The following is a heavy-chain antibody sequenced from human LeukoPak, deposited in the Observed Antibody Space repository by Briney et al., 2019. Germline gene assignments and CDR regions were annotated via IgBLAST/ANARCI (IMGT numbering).Heavy chain of an antibody. CDR1: GYTFTGYY. V-gene: IGHV1-2*02. D-gene: IGHD2-15*01. J-gene: IGHJ4*02. CDR2: INPNSGGT. CDR3: ARAGGYCSGGSCYSLRFDY. Sequence: ASVKVSCKASGYTFTGYYMHWVRQAPGQGLEWMGWINPNSGGTNYAQKFQGRVTMTRDTSISTAYMELSRLRSDDTAVYYCARAGGYCSGGSCYSLRFDYWGQGTLVTVSS.